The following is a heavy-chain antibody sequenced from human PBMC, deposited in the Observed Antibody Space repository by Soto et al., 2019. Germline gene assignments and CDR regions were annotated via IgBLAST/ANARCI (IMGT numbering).Heavy chain of an antibody. J-gene: IGHJ5*02. CDR1: RFTFSTYA. CDR2: ISGSGVNT. D-gene: IGHD3-10*01. Sequence: EVQLLESGGGLVQPGGSLRLSCAASRFTFSTYAMSWVRQAPGKGLEWVSDISGSGVNTYYADSVKGRFTISRDNSKNTLYLQMNSLRAEDTAVYYCAKSAMVRGGGWFDPGGQGTLVTVSS. V-gene: IGHV3-23*01. CDR3: AKSAMVRGGGWFDP.